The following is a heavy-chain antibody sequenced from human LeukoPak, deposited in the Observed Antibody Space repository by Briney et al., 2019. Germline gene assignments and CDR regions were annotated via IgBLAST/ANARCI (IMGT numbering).Heavy chain of an antibody. V-gene: IGHV3-66*01. CDR2: IYSDGTT. Sequence: PGGSLRLSCAASGFTVSSNYMSWVRQAPGKGLECVSVIYSDGTTYYADSVKGRFTISRDNSKNTLSLQMNSLRAEDTAVYYCAKDGWSDSSSWAAFDYWGQGTLVTVSS. CDR3: AKDGWSDSSSWAAFDY. J-gene: IGHJ4*02. CDR1: GFTVSSNY. D-gene: IGHD6-13*01.